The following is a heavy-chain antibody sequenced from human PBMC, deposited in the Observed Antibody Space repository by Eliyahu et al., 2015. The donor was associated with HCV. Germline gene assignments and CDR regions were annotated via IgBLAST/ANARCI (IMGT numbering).Heavy chain of an antibody. CDR1: GGSFSGYY. D-gene: IGHD2-2*01. J-gene: IGHJ5*02. CDR2: INHSGST. Sequence: QVQLQQWGAGLLKPSETLSLTCAVYGGSFSGYYWSWIRXPPGKGLEWIGEINHSGSTNYNPSLKSRVTISVDTSKNQFSLKLSSVTAADTAVYYCARASRNQPLSPLHNWFDPWGQGTLVTVSS. V-gene: IGHV4-34*01. CDR3: ARASRNQPLSPLHNWFDP.